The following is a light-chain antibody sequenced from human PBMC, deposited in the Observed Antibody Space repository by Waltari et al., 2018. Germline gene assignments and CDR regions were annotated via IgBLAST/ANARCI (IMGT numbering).Light chain of an antibody. CDR3: MQATHWPYT. V-gene: IGKV2-30*01. J-gene: IGKJ2*01. CDR2: KVS. Sequence: DAVMTQSPLSLPVTLGQPASISCRSSQSLVFSDGNSYLNLFQQRPGQSPRRLIYKVSNRDSGVPDRFSGSGSGTDFTLKISRVEAEDVGGVYYCMQATHWPYTFGQGTKLEIK. CDR1: QSLVFSDGNSY.